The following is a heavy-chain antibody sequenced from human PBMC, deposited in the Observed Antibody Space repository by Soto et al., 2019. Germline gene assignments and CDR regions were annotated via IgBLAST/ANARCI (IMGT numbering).Heavy chain of an antibody. CDR2: IFYSGST. V-gene: IGHV4-59*08. Sequence: SETLSLTCTVSGGSVSNYYWSWIRQPPGKGLEWIGYIFYSGSTNYDPSLKSRVTISVDTSKNQVSLRLSSVTAADTAVYYCARLEYCYGGNCNWFDPWGQGTLVTVSS. CDR1: GGSVSNYY. J-gene: IGHJ5*02. CDR3: ARLEYCYGGNCNWFDP. D-gene: IGHD2-15*01.